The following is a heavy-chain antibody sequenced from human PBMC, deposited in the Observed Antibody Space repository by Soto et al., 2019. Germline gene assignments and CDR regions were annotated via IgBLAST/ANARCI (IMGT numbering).Heavy chain of an antibody. Sequence: SLALSHPCTVSAGTLTSAIWWTRIGKHTGEGREWIGEIYHSGSANYTPSLKSRATISLDKSKSQFSLQLTSVTAADKAIYYCVRDRGAVWGNYRKRAPRFDSWGQGIPVTVSS. D-gene: IGHD3-16*02. CDR1: AGTLTSAIW. V-gene: IGHV4-4*02. CDR3: VRDRGAVWGNYRKRAPRFDS. J-gene: IGHJ4*02. CDR2: IYHSGSA.